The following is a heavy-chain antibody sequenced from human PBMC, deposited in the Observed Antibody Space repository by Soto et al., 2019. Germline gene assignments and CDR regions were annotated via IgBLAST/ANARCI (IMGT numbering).Heavy chain of an antibody. CDR2: ISYDGSNK. CDR1: GFTFSSYG. D-gene: IGHD2-2*01. J-gene: IGHJ6*02. Sequence: QVQLVESGGGVVQPGRSLRLSCAASGFTFSSYGMHWVRQAPGKGLEWVAVISYDGSNKYYADSVKGRFTISRDNSKNTWYRQRTSLRAEDTDVDYCAKGPAMVVVPAAMNYYYGMDVWGQGTTVTVSS. V-gene: IGHV3-30*18. CDR3: AKGPAMVVVPAAMNYYYGMDV.